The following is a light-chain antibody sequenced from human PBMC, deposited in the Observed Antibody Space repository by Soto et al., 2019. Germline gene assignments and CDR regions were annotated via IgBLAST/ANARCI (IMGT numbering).Light chain of an antibody. V-gene: IGLV1-40*01. CDR2: GNS. CDR1: SSNIVAGYD. J-gene: IGLJ2*01. CDR3: QSYDSSLSGVV. Sequence: QSVLTQPPSVSGAPGQRVTISCTGSSSNIVAGYDVHWYQQLPGTAPKLLIYGNSNRPSGVPDRFSGSKSGTSASLAITGLQAEDEADYYCQSYDSSLSGVVLGGGTKLTVL.